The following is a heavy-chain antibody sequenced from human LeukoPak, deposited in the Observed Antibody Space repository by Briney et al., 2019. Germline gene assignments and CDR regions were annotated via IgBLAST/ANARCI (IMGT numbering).Heavy chain of an antibody. D-gene: IGHD3-22*01. CDR2: ISYDGSNK. J-gene: IGHJ4*02. CDR3: ARAHYDSSGYYFDY. Sequence: GGSLRLSCAASGFTFSSYAMHWVRQAPGKGLEWVAVISYDGSNKYYADSVKGRFTISRDNSKNTLYLQMNSLTAEDTAVYYCARAHYDSSGYYFDYWGQGTLVTVSS. V-gene: IGHV3-30*01. CDR1: GFTFSSYA.